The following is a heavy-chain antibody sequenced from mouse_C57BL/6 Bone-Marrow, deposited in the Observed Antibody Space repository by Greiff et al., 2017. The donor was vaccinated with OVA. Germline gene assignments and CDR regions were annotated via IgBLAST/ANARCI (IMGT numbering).Heavy chain of an antibody. J-gene: IGHJ4*01. CDR3: ARPNWDGYYAMDY. V-gene: IGHV1-19*01. CDR1: GYTFTDYY. D-gene: IGHD4-1*01. CDR2: INPYNGGT. Sequence: EVQLVESGPVLVKPGASVKMSCKASGYTFTDYYMNWVKQSHGKSLEWIGVINPYNGGTSYNQKFKGKATLTVEKSSSTAYMELNSLTSEDSAVYYCARPNWDGYYAMDYWGQGTSVTVSS.